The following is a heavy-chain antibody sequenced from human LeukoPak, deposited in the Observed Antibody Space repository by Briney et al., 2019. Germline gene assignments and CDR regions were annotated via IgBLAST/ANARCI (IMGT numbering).Heavy chain of an antibody. CDR1: GFTFSAYA. J-gene: IGHJ3*02. V-gene: IGHV3-23*01. Sequence: PGGSLRLSCAASGFTFSAYAMNWVRQAPGKGLEWVSAISGSGGSTYYADSVKGRFTISRDNSRNTLYLQMSSLRAEDTAVYYCAKDRYYVSGSYYHDAFDIWGQGTMATVSS. CDR2: ISGSGGST. CDR3: AKDRYYVSGSYYHDAFDI. D-gene: IGHD3-10*01.